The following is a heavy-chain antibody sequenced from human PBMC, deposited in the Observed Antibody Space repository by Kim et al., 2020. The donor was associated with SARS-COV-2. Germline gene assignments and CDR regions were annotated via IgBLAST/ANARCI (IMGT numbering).Heavy chain of an antibody. V-gene: IGHV4-34*01. CDR3: ATRIMITFGGVIVAYYFDY. D-gene: IGHD3-16*02. J-gene: IGHJ4*02. Sequence: SRVTISVDTSKNQFSLKLSSVTAADTAVYYCATRIMITFGGVIVAYYFDYWGQGTLVTVSS.